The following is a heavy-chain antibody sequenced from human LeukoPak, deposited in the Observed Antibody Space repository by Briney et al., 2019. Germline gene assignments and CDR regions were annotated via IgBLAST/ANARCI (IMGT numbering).Heavy chain of an antibody. V-gene: IGHV4-59*01. J-gene: IGHJ3*02. CDR2: VYYTGST. CDR3: ARGGRWLQFDAFDI. Sequence: PSETLSLTCTVSGGSISSYYWSWVRQPPGKGLEWIGFVYYTGSTNYSPSLKSRVTISVNTSKNQFSLKLSSVTAADTAVYYCARGGRWLQFDAFDIWGQGTMVTVSS. D-gene: IGHD5-24*01. CDR1: GGSISSYY.